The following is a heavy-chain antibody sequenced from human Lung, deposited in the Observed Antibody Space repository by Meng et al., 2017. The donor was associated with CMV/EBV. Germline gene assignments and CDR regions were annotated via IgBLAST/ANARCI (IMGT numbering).Heavy chain of an antibody. CDR1: GFTFDNYG. D-gene: IGHD3-16*01. V-gene: IGHV3-30*02. J-gene: IGHJ4*02. CDR2: IRHDGTNK. Sequence: GGSLRLSCAASGFTFDNYGMHWVRQTPGKGLEWVAFIRHDGTNKYYGDSVKGRFTISRDNSKNTVYLQMNSLRPEETAIYYCAKDLLLFGGPNAYFDQWGQGTLVTGSS. CDR3: AKDLLLFGGPNAYFDQ.